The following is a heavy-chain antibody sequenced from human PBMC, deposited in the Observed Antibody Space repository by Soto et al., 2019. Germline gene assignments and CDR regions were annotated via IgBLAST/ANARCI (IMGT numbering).Heavy chain of an antibody. CDR2: INHSGST. J-gene: IGHJ6*03. D-gene: IGHD6-19*01. V-gene: IGHV4-34*01. CDR3: ARWDSSGRYYYYMDV. CDR1: GGSFSGYY. Sequence: QVRLQQWGAGLLKPSETLSLTCAVYGGSFSGYYWSWIRQPPGKGLEWIGEINHSGSTNYNPSLKSRVTISVDTSKNQFSLKLSSVTAADTAVYYCARWDSSGRYYYYMDVWSKGTTVTVSS.